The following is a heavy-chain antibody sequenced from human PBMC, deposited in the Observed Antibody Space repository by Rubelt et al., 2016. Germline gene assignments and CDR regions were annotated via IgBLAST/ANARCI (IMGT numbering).Heavy chain of an antibody. CDR2: INHSGST. CDR1: GGSFSGYY. CDR3: ARSCIGGACYVPGAFDI. V-gene: IGHV4-34*01. D-gene: IGHD2-15*01. J-gene: IGHJ3*02. Sequence: QVQLQQWGAGLLKPSETLSLTCAVYGGSFSGYYWSWIRQAPGKGLAWIGEINHSGSTNYNPSLKSRVAIPVDTSKNQSPRKVTCVTGADTAVYYCARSCIGGACYVPGAFDIWGRGTMVTVSS.